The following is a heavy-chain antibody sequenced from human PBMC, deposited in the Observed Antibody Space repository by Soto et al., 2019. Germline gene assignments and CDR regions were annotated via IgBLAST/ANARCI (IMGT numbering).Heavy chain of an antibody. CDR1: GFTFSSYA. Sequence: QVQLVESGGGVVQPGRSLRLSCAASGFTFSSYAMHWVRQAPDKGLEWVAVISYDGSNKYYADSVKGRFTISRDNSKNTLYLQMNSLRAEDTAVYYCARAEGVTYFDYWGQGTLVTVSS. D-gene: IGHD2-21*02. CDR3: ARAEGVTYFDY. V-gene: IGHV3-30-3*01. J-gene: IGHJ4*02. CDR2: ISYDGSNK.